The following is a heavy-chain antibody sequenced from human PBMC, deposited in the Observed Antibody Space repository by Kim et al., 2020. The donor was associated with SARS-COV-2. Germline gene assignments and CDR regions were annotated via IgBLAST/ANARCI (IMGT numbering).Heavy chain of an antibody. J-gene: IGHJ6*02. CDR1: GFTFSSYA. V-gene: IGHV3-23*03. CDR3: AKDRRYSSSSMDV. Sequence: GGSLRLSCAASGFTFSSYAMSWVRQAPGKGLEWVSVIYSGGSSTYYADSVKGRFTISRDNSKNTLYLQMNSLRAEDTAVYYCAKDRRYSSSSMDVWGQGTTVTVSS. CDR2: IYSGGSST. D-gene: IGHD6-13*01.